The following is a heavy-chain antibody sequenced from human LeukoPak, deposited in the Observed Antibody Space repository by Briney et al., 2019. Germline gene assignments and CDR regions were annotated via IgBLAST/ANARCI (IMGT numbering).Heavy chain of an antibody. J-gene: IGHJ4*02. CDR2: IYPGDSDT. CDR1: GYSFTSYW. V-gene: IGHV5-51*01. CDR3: ARSSQTGTTGGSFDY. Sequence: PGESLKISCKGSGYSFTSYWIGWVRQMPGNGLEWMGIIYPGDSDTRYSPSFQGQVTISADKSISTAYLQWSSLKASDTAMYYCARSSQTGTTGGSFDYWGQGTLVTVSS. D-gene: IGHD1-7*01.